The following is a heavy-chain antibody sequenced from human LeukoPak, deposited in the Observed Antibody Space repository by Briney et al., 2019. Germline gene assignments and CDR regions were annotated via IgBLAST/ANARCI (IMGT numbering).Heavy chain of an antibody. D-gene: IGHD6-13*01. Sequence: SETLSLTCAVYGGSFSGYYWSWIRQPPGKGLEWIGEINHSGSTNYNPSLKSRVTISVDTSKNQFSLKLSSVTAADTAVYYCARGSGRPGVDSSSWVNWGQGTLVTVSS. CDR3: ARGSGRPGVDSSSWVN. CDR2: INHSGST. V-gene: IGHV4-34*01. J-gene: IGHJ4*02. CDR1: GGSFSGYY.